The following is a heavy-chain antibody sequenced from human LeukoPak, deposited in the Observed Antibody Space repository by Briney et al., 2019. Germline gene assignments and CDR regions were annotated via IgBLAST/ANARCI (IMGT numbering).Heavy chain of an antibody. V-gene: IGHV3-30*18. D-gene: IGHD2-2*01. Sequence: PGRSLRLSCAASGFTFNMYGMHWVRQAPGKGLEWVAGISNDGSTKDYADFVKGRFTISRDSSKKSMFLQMNSLRAEDTAVYYCAKAAYCTSTSCHFSGYAQRPLDSWGQGTLVTVSS. CDR1: GFTFNMYG. CDR3: AKAAYCTSTSCHFSGYAQRPLDS. J-gene: IGHJ4*02. CDR2: ISNDGSTK.